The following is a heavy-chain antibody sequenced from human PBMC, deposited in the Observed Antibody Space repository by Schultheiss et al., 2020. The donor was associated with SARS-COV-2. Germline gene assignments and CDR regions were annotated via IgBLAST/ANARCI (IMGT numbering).Heavy chain of an antibody. CDR2: INHSGST. CDR1: GGSISSGGYY. Sequence: SETLSLTCTVSGGSISSGGYYWSWIRQPPGKGLEWIGEINHSGSTNYNPSLKSRVTMSVDTSKNQFSLKLSSVTAADTAVYYCARDRVPGDPLVYWGQGTLVTVSS. J-gene: IGHJ4*02. CDR3: ARDRVPGDPLVY. V-gene: IGHV4-61*08. D-gene: IGHD2-21*02.